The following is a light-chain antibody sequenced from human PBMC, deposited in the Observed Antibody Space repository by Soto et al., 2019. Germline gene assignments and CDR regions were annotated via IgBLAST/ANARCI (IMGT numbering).Light chain of an antibody. Sequence: QSVLTQPPSASGTPGQRVTISCSGSSSNIGVNYVYWYQQFPGTAPKLLIYRNNQRPSGVPDRFSGSKSGTSASLAISGLRSEDEADYYCAAWDDRLSGHWVFGGGTKLTVL. J-gene: IGLJ3*02. CDR1: SSNIGVNY. CDR2: RNN. V-gene: IGLV1-47*01. CDR3: AAWDDRLSGHWV.